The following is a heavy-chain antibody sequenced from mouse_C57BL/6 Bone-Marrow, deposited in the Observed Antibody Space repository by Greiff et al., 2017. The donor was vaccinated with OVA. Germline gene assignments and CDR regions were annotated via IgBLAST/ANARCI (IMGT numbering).Heavy chain of an antibody. J-gene: IGHJ2*01. CDR2: INPSTGGT. V-gene: IGHV1-42*01. D-gene: IGHD1-1*01. Sequence: VQLQQSGPELVKPGASVKISCKASGYSFTGYYMNWVKQSPEKSLEWIGEINPSTGGTTYNQKFKAKATLTVDKSSSTAYMQLKSLTSEDSAVYYCAYGSSYEDFDYWGQGTTLTVSS. CDR3: AYGSSYEDFDY. CDR1: GYSFTGYY.